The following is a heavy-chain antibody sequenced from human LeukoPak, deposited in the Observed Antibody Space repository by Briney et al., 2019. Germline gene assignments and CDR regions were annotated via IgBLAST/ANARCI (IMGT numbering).Heavy chain of an antibody. V-gene: IGHV4-38-2*02. CDR2: IYYSGTT. D-gene: IGHD3-10*01. CDR1: GFTFSDYY. Sequence: GSLRLSCAASGFTFSDYYMSWIRQAPGKGLEWIGSIYYSGTTHYNPSLESRVTISVDTSKNQFSLKLSSVTAADTAVYYCARDVVRLRGAPSPFDYWGQGTLVTVSS. CDR3: ARDVVRLRGAPSPFDY. J-gene: IGHJ4*02.